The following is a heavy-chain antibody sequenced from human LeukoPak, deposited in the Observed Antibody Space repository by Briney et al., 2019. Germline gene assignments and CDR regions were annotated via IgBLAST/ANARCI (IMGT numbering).Heavy chain of an antibody. CDR1: GFTFSRLA. D-gene: IGHD2-21*02. CDR3: APEGVHKEIVVVTGPAH. V-gene: IGHV3-23*01. CDR2: ISASGP. J-gene: IGHJ4*02. Sequence: PGGSLRLSCAASGFTFSRLAMTWVRQAPGKGLEWVSTISASGPYYADAVRGRFTISRDNSRNTLSLQMDSLRAEDTAVYYCAPEGVHKEIVVVTGPAHWGQGTLVTVSS.